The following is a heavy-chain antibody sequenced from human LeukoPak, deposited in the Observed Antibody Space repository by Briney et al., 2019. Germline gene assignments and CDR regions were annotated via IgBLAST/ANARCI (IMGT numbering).Heavy chain of an antibody. CDR1: GFTFSSYN. CDR3: ARDLSIAVAGTGGY. Sequence: GGSLRLSCAASGFTFSSYNMNWVRQAPGKGLEWVSSITSSSSYIYYADSVKGRFTISRDNAKNSLYLQINSLRAEDTAVYYCARDLSIAVAGTGGYWGQGTLVTVSS. J-gene: IGHJ4*02. CDR2: ITSSSSYI. V-gene: IGHV3-21*04. D-gene: IGHD6-19*01.